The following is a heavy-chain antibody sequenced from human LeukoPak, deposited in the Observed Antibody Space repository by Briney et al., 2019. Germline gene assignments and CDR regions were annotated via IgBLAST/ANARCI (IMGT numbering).Heavy chain of an antibody. D-gene: IGHD5-18*01. CDR2: ISGSGGST. CDR1: GFTFSTYG. CDR3: ARGRGYSQSNWVDP. V-gene: IGHV3-23*01. J-gene: IGHJ5*02. Sequence: GGSLRLSCAASGFTFSTYGMSWVRQAPGKGLEWVSAISGSGGSTYYADSVKGRFTISRDNSKNTLYLQMNSLRAEDTAVYYCARGRGYSQSNWVDPWGQGTMVTVSA.